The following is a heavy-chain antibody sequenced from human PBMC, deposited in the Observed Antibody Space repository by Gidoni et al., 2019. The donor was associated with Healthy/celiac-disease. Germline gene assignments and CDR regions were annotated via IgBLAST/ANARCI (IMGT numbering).Heavy chain of an antibody. CDR3: ARGVVVPAARGLNWFDP. D-gene: IGHD2-2*01. J-gene: IGHJ5*02. V-gene: IGHV4-34*01. CDR1: GGSFSGYY. CDR2: INHSGST. Sequence: GAGLLKPSETLSLTCAVYGGSFSGYYWSWIRQPPGKGLEWIGAINHSGSTNYNPSLKSRVTISVDTSKNQFSLKLSSVTAADTAVYYCARGVVVPAARGLNWFDPWGQGTLVTVSS.